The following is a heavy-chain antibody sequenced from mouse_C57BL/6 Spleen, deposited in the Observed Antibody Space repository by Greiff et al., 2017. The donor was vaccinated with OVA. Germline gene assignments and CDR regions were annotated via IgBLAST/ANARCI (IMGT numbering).Heavy chain of an antibody. CDR2: IYPGSGST. V-gene: IGHV1-55*01. J-gene: IGHJ4*01. CDR3: ARNGSSYRDYAMDY. CDR1: GYTFTSYW. Sequence: QVQLQQSGAELVKPGASVKMSCKASGYTFTSYWITWVKQRPGQGLEWIGDIYPGSGSTNYNEKFKSKATLTVDTSSSTAYMQLSSLTSEDSAVYYCARNGSSYRDYAMDYWGQGTSVTVSS. D-gene: IGHD1-1*01.